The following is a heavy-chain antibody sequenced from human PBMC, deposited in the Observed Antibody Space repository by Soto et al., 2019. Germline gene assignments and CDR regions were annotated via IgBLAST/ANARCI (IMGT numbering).Heavy chain of an antibody. Sequence: GGSLRLSCAVSGSICSSYDISWVRQAPGKGLAWVSTILVGGSTHYEYSVQGRFTIYRETSKKTLYLHMNSLRSVDTAVYYCANPTATDAGAFEIYGRGIRFTVSS. J-gene: IGHJ3*02. CDR2: ILVGGST. CDR3: ANPTATDAGAFEI. CDR1: GSICSSYD. D-gene: IGHD2-15*01. V-gene: IGHV3-23*01.